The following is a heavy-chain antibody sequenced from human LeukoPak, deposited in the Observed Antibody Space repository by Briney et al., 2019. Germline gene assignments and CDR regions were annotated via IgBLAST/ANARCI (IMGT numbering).Heavy chain of an antibody. CDR1: GGSFSGYY. Sequence: SETLSLTCAVYGGSFSGYYGSWIRQPPGKGLDWIGEINHSGSTNYNPSLKSRATISLDTSKNQFSLKLTSVSTTDTDVYYCARDDKVLWPLESWGQGTLFTVSS. D-gene: IGHD3-10*01. V-gene: IGHV4-34*01. CDR3: ARDDKVLWPLES. CDR2: INHSGST. J-gene: IGHJ4*02.